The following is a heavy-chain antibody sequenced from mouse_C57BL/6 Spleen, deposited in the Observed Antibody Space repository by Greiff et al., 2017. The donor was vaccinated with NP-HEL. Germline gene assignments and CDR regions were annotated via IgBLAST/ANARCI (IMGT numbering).Heavy chain of an antibody. Sequence: VQLQQSGAELVKPGASVKLSCKASGYTFTSYWMHWVKQRPGQGLEWIGMIHPNSGSTNYNEKFKSKATLTVDKSSSTAYMQLSSLTSEDSAVYYCASGGVTTGYYYAMDYWGQGTSVTVSS. D-gene: IGHD2-2*01. J-gene: IGHJ4*01. CDR1: GYTFTSYW. V-gene: IGHV1-64*01. CDR2: IHPNSGST. CDR3: ASGGVTTGYYYAMDY.